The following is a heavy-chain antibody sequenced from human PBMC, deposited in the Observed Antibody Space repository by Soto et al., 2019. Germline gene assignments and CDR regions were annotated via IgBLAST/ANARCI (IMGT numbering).Heavy chain of an antibody. CDR2: INPSDGNT. D-gene: IGHD5-18*01. J-gene: IGHJ4*02. Sequence: GASVKVSCKASGYTFTSYGISWVRQAPGQGLEWMGIINPSDGNTSYAQKFQGRVTMTRDTSTSTVYMELSSLRSEDTAVYYCASWARFGYSYGYVYWGQGTLVTVSS. V-gene: IGHV1-46*01. CDR1: GYTFTSYG. CDR3: ASWARFGYSYGYVY.